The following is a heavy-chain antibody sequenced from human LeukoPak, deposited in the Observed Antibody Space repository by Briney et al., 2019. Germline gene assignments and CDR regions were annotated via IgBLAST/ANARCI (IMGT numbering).Heavy chain of an antibody. CDR2: ISSSSSTI. CDR3: ARDAGSELSYYYYYYGMDV. V-gene: IGHV3-48*04. Sequence: PGGSLRLSCAASGFTFSSYSMNWVRKAPGKGLEWVSYISSSSSTIYYADSVKGRFTISRDNAKNSLYLQMNSLRAEDTAVYYCARDAGSELSYYYYYYGMDVWGQGTTVTVSS. D-gene: IGHD1-26*01. CDR1: GFTFSSYS. J-gene: IGHJ6*02.